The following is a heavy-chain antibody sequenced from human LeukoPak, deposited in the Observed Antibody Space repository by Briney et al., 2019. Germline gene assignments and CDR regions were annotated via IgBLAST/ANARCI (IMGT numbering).Heavy chain of an antibody. CDR1: GGSISSYY. D-gene: IGHD3-22*01. Sequence: PSETLSFTCTVSGGSISSYYWSRIRQPPGKGLEWIGYIYYSGSTNYNPSLKSRVTISVDTSKNQFSLKLSSVTAADTAVYYCARAGRSSGYLYMDVWGKGTTVTVSS. CDR3: ARAGRSSGYLYMDV. J-gene: IGHJ6*03. CDR2: IYYSGST. V-gene: IGHV4-59*01.